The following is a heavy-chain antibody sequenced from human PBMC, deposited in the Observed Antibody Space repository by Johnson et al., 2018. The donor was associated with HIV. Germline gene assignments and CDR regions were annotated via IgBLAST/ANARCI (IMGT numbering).Heavy chain of an antibody. CDR2: VRGSGDKT. CDR1: GFTFSSYA. J-gene: IGHJ3*02. CDR3: AKWSSSWTDAFDI. V-gene: IGHV3-23*04. Sequence: VQLVESGGGLVQPGGSLRLSCAASGFTFSSYAMTWVRQAPGKGLEWVSGVRGSGDKTHYVASVKGRFTISRDNSKNTLYPQMNSLRAEDTAVYYCAKWSSSWTDAFDIWGQGTMVTVSS. D-gene: IGHD6-13*01.